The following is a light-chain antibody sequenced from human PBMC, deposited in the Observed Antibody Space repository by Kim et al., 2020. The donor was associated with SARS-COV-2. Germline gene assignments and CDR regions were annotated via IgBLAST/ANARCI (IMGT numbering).Light chain of an antibody. V-gene: IGLV3-19*01. J-gene: IGLJ3*02. CDR3: NSRDSSGNLWV. CDR1: SLRSYY. CDR2: GKN. Sequence: AVGQTVRITCQGDSLRSYYASWYQQKPGQAPVLVIYGKNNRPSGIPDRFSGSSSGNTTSLTITGAQAEDEADYYCNSRDSSGNLWVFGGGTQLTVL.